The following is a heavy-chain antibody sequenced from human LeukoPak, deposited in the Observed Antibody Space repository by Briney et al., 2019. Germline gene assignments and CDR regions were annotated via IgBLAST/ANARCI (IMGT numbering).Heavy chain of an antibody. D-gene: IGHD4-17*01. V-gene: IGHV3-30*02. CDR1: GFTFSNYG. CDR3: ARNNDGDWYYFDY. CDR2: IRFDESDK. Sequence: PGGSLRLSCAASGFTFSNYGMHWVRQAPGKGLEWVAHIRFDESDKYYADSVKGRFTISRDISRNTVYLQMNSLRPEDTAVYYCARNNDGDWYYFDYWGQGTLVTVSS. J-gene: IGHJ4*02.